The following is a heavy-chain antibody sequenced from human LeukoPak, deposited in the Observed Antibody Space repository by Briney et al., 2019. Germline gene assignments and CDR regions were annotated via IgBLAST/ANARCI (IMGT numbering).Heavy chain of an antibody. V-gene: IGHV1-18*01. J-gene: IGHJ5*02. D-gene: IGHD2-8*02. CDR2: ISAYNGNT. Sequence: ASVKVSCKASGYTFTSYGISWVRQAPGQGLEWIGWISAYNGNTNYAQKLQGRVTMTTDTSTSIAYMELRSLRSDDTAVYYCARVGTGGDWFDPWGQGSLVTVSS. CDR3: ARVGTGGDWFDP. CDR1: GYTFTSYG.